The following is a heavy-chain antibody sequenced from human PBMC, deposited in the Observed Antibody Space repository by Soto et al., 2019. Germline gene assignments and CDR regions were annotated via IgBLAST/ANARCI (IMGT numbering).Heavy chain of an antibody. V-gene: IGHV4-31*03. Sequence: TLSLTCSVSGVSVISGGHYWNWIRQFPGKGLEWIGYIYHSGGGYYNPSLKSRASMSVDTSKNEFSLRLASVTAADTAVYFCAIYSDVTVDRSYFDYSGQGALGTGSS. J-gene: IGHJ4*02. CDR2: IYHSGGG. CDR1: GVSVISGGHY. CDR3: AIYSDVTVDRSYFDY. D-gene: IGHD3-10*02.